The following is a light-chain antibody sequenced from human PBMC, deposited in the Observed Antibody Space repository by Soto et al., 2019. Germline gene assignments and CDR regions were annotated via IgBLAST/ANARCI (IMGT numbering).Light chain of an antibody. V-gene: IGKV1-27*01. CDR2: AAS. J-gene: IGKJ3*01. CDR3: QKYNSAPPFT. Sequence: DIQMTQSPSSLSASVGDRVTITCRASQGISNYLAWYQQKPGKVPKLLIYAASTLQSGVPSRFSGSGSGTDFTLTISSLQPEDVATYYWQKYNSAPPFTCGPGTKVDIK. CDR1: QGISNY.